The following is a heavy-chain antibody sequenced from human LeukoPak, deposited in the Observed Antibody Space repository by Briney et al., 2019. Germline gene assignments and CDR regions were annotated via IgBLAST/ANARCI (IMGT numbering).Heavy chain of an antibody. Sequence: SETLSLTCTVSGGSVSGDTYYWAWIRQPPGKGLEWIGNAYYGGTPHYNPSLRSRVTISVDTSKNQFSLNLSSVTAADTAVYYCARQKGGVAGLKYYFDYWGQGTLVTVSS. CDR3: ARQKGGVAGLKYYFDY. V-gene: IGHV4-39*01. CDR1: GGSVSGDTYY. CDR2: AYYGGTP. D-gene: IGHD6-19*01. J-gene: IGHJ4*02.